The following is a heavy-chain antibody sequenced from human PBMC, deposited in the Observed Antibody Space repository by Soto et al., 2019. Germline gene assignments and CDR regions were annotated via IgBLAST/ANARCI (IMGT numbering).Heavy chain of an antibody. CDR1: GYTFTSFS. CDR2: INPGNGNT. CDR3: ARDGIQRGMTGSTPAIADAFDI. V-gene: IGHV1-3*01. D-gene: IGHD1-7*01. J-gene: IGHJ3*02. Sequence: EASVKVSCKTSGYTFTSFSMHWVRQAPGQRLEWMGWINPGNGNTKYSQKFQGRVTITGDTSASTAYMELSSLRSEDTAVFYCARDGIQRGMTGSTPAIADAFDIWGQGTMVTVSS.